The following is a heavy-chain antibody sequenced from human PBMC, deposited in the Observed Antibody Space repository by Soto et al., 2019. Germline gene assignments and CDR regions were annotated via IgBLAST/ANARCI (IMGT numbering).Heavy chain of an antibody. CDR3: AKDRERGPFGESSFEI. D-gene: IGHD3-10*01. V-gene: IGHV3-9*01. Sequence: EVQLVESGGGLVQPGRSLRLSCAASGFTFDDYAMHWVRQVPGKGLEWVSGISWNTFTIGYADSVKGRFTISRDNAKNSLYLQMNSLRAEDTALYYCAKDRERGPFGESSFEIWGQGTMVTVSS. CDR2: ISWNTFTI. J-gene: IGHJ3*02. CDR1: GFTFDDYA.